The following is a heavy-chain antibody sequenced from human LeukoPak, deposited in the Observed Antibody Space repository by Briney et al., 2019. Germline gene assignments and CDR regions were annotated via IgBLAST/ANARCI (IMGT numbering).Heavy chain of an antibody. CDR1: GFTFTNYA. J-gene: IGHJ4*02. Sequence: GGSLRLSCAASGFTFTNYAMHWVRQAPGKGLEWVAVISVDGSNKFYAGSVRGRCTISRDNSKNTLYLQMNSLRAEDTAVYYCARPEGDFWSGYMKSDYWGQGTLVTVSS. CDR2: ISVDGSNK. D-gene: IGHD3-3*01. CDR3: ARPEGDFWSGYMKSDY. V-gene: IGHV3-30-3*01.